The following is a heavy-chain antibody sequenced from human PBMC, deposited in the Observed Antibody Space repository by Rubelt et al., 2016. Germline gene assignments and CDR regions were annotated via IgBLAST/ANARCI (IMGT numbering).Heavy chain of an antibody. CDR2: IHYSGST. Sequence: QVQLQESGPGLVKPSETLSLTCTVSGGSISSSYWSWIRQPPGKGLEWIGYIHYSGSTDYNPSLKSRVTISVDTFKNQFSLKLSSVTAADTAVYYCARGRLGYGMDVWGQGTTVTVSS. V-gene: IGHV4-59*12. J-gene: IGHJ6*02. D-gene: IGHD3-16*01. CDR1: GGSISSSY. CDR3: ARGRLGYGMDV.